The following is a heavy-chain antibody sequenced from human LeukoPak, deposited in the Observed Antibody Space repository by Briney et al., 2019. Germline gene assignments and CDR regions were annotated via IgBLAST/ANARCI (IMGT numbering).Heavy chain of an antibody. CDR3: ARSNQADDY. D-gene: IGHD1-14*01. CDR1: GFTFSSYW. Sequence: PGRSLRLSCAASGFTFSSYWMHWVRQVPGKGLVWVARINPGGSSITYADSVKGRFTISRDNAKSTLYLQMDSLRAEDTGVYYCARSNQADDYWGQGTLATVSS. J-gene: IGHJ4*02. CDR2: INPGGSSI. V-gene: IGHV3-74*01.